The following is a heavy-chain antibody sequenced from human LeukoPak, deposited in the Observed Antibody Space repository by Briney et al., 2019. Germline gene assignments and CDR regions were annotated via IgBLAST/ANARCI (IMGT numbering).Heavy chain of an antibody. Sequence: PSETLSLTCTVSGGSISTYYWTWIRQPPGKGLEWIGYVYYSGSTSYNPSLKSRLTISVDTSKNQFSLKLSSVTAADTAIYYCARVPYYHDSSGYYYGYFDYWGQGTLVTVSS. CDR1: GGSISTYY. J-gene: IGHJ4*02. D-gene: IGHD3-22*01. CDR2: VYYSGST. CDR3: ARVPYYHDSSGYYYGYFDY. V-gene: IGHV4-59*01.